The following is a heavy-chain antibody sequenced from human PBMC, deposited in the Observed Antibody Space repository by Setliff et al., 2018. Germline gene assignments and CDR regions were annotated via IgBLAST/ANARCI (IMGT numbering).Heavy chain of an antibody. CDR3: ATTPQSDYYYRHDGYFDY. D-gene: IGHD3-3*01. CDR2: ISSSGSTI. Sequence: GGSLRLSCAASGFTFSDYYMSWIRQAPGTGLEWVSYISSSGSTISYADSVKGRFTISRDNAKNSLYLQMNSLRAEDTAVYYCATTPQSDYYYRHDGYFDYWGQGTLVTVSS. CDR1: GFTFSDYY. J-gene: IGHJ4*02. V-gene: IGHV3-11*04.